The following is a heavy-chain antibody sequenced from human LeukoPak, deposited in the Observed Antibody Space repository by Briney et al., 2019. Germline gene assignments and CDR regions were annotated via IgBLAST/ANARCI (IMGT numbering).Heavy chain of an antibody. CDR1: GFTFDDYA. D-gene: IGHD3-10*01. Sequence: QPGRSLRLSCAASGFTFDDYAMHWVRQAPGKGLEWVSGISWNSGSIDYADSVKGRFTISRDNAKNSLYLQMNSLRAEDTALYYCAKARTGTYYYYGMDVWGQGTTVTVSS. J-gene: IGHJ6*02. CDR3: AKARTGTYYYYGMDV. CDR2: ISWNSGSI. V-gene: IGHV3-9*01.